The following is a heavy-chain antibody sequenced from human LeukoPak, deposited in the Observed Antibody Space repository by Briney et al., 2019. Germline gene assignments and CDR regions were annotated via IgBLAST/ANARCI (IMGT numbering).Heavy chain of an antibody. V-gene: IGHV4-31*03. CDR3: ARDPGDGYYYYGMDV. CDR2: IYYSGST. CDR1: GGSISSGGYY. D-gene: IGHD3-10*01. Sequence: SRTLSLTCTVSGGSISSGGYYWSWIRQHPGKGLEWIGYIYYSGSTYYNPSLKSRVTISVDTSKNQFSLKLSSVTAADTAVYYCARDPGDGYYYYGMDVWGQGTTVTVSS. J-gene: IGHJ6*02.